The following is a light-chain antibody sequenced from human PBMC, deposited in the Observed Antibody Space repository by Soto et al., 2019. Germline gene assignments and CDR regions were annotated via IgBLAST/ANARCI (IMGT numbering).Light chain of an antibody. J-gene: IGKJ1*01. Sequence: EIVLTQSPATLSLSPGERATLSCRASQSVSSSYLAWYQQEPGQAPRLLIFGASSRATGIPDRFSGSGSGTDFTLTISRLEPEDFAVYFCQQYGGSPWTFGQGTKVDIK. CDR3: QQYGGSPWT. V-gene: IGKV3-20*01. CDR1: QSVSSSY. CDR2: GAS.